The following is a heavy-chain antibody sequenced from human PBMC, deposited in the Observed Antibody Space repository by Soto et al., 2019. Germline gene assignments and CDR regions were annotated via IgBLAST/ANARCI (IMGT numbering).Heavy chain of an antibody. J-gene: IGHJ4*02. CDR2: ISANNSET. Sequence: QVQLVQSGAEVKKPGASVKVSCKASGYTFSSYGISWVRQAPGQGLEWMGWISANNSETSYAQKLQGRVTMTTDTSTSTAYMELRSLRSHDTAMYYCAREGTDDYGDYWGQGTQVTVSS. D-gene: IGHD3-10*01. CDR3: AREGTDDYGDY. V-gene: IGHV1-18*01. CDR1: GYTFSSYG.